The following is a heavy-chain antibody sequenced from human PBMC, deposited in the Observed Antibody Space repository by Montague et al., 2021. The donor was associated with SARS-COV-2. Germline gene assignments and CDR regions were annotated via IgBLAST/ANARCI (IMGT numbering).Heavy chain of an antibody. CDR3: AREYSAPRWFGEYNRYGMDV. CDR2: IWYDGSNQ. Sequence: RSLSLAASGFTFSSYDMHWVRQAPGKGLEWVAVIWYDGSNQYYGDSVRGRFTISRDNSKNTLYLQMNSLRAEDTAVYYCAREYSAPRWFGEYNRYGMDVWGQGTTVTVSS. J-gene: IGHJ6*02. D-gene: IGHD3-10*01. V-gene: IGHV3-33*08. CDR1: GFTFSSYD.